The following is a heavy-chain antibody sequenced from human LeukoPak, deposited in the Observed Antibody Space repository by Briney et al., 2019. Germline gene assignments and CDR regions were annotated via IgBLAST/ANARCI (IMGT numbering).Heavy chain of an antibody. J-gene: IGHJ6*03. CDR1: GFTVSGNY. CDR2: IYSAGST. CDR3: ARTVATMEYYYYYMDV. Sequence: GRSLRLSCAASGFTVSGNYMSWVRQAPAKGLEWVSVIYSAGSTYYADSVMGRFTISRDNSKNTLYLQMHSLRAEDTAIYYCARTVATMEYYYYYMDVWGIGTTVTISS. V-gene: IGHV3-66*01. D-gene: IGHD5-12*01.